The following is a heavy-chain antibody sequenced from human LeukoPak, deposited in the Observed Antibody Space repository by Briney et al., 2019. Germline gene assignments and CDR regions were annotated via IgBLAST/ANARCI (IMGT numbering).Heavy chain of an antibody. V-gene: IGHV3-11*04. J-gene: IGHJ6*03. D-gene: IGHD6-6*01. Sequence: GGSLRLSCAASGFTFSDSYMTWIRQAPGKGLEWVSYISNSGSTIYYADSVKGRFTTSRDNAMSSLYLQMNSLRAEDTAVYYCGRKTYSSSHKFYYYYYMDVWGKGTTVTVSS. CDR1: GFTFSDSY. CDR3: GRKTYSSSHKFYYYYYMDV. CDR2: ISNSGSTI.